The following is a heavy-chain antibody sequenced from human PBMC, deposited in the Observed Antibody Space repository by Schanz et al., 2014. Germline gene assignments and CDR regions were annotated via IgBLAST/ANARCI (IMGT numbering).Heavy chain of an antibody. D-gene: IGHD3-10*01. CDR1: GFVFGDYY. J-gene: IGHJ4*02. CDR3: ARDRVSFVRGPLGVD. V-gene: IGHV3-11*06. CDR2: ISDSGTYT. Sequence: VHLLESGGGLVEPGGSLRLSCAASGFVFGDYYMTWIRQAPGKGLEWLSYISDSGTYTNYADSVKGRFTISRDNAKNSLYLEMNSLRAEDTALYYCARDRVSFVRGPLGVDWGQGTQVIVSS.